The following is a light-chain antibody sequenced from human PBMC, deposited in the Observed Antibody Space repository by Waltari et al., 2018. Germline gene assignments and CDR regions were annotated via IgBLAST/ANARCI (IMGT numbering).Light chain of an antibody. V-gene: IGLV3-21*04. CDR1: NIASKA. J-gene: IGLJ1*01. CDR2: YDI. CDR3: LVWDSSTNEYV. Sequence: SYVLTQPPSVSVAPGKTARIPCGGNNIASKAVHWYRQKPGQAPVLVMSYDIDRPSGIPERVSGANAGDTATLTISRGEAGDEADYYCLVWDSSTNEYVCATGTKVTVL.